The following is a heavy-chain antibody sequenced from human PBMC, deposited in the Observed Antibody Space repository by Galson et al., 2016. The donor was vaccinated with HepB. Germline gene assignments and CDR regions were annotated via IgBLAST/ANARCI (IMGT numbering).Heavy chain of an antibody. J-gene: IGHJ5*02. CDR2: TWFDGSNS. D-gene: IGHD6-19*01. V-gene: IGHV3-33*01. CDR3: ARDGGVAGFFALDA. CDR1: GFTFSTYG. Sequence: SLRLSCAASGFTFSTYGMHWVRQAPGKGLEWVALTWFDGSNSFYADSVKGRFTISRDNARNTLYLQMNSLRAEDTAVYYCARDGGVAGFFALDAWGQGTLVTVS.